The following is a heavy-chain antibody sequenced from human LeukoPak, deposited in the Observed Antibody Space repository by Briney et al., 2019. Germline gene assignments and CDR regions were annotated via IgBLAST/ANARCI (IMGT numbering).Heavy chain of an antibody. CDR3: AKGDRCSGGSCLVSG. V-gene: IGHV3-23*01. D-gene: IGHD2-15*01. Sequence: GGSLRLSCAASGFTSSSYAMSWVRQAPGKGLELVSAISGSGGSTYYADSVKGLFSIGRDNSKNTLYLQMNSLRAEDTAVYYCAKGDRCSGGSCLVSGWGQGTLVTVSS. J-gene: IGHJ4*02. CDR1: GFTSSSYA. CDR2: ISGSGGST.